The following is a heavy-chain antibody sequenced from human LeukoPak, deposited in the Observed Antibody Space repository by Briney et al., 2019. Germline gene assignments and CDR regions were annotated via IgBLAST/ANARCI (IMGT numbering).Heavy chain of an antibody. CDR1: GFTVSSNY. V-gene: IGHV3-53*01. J-gene: IGHJ3*02. CDR2: IYRCGST. Sequence: GGSLRYSCAASGFTVSSNYMSWVRQAPGKGLEWVSVIYRCGSTYYADSVKGRFTIARDNSKNTLYLQMNSLRAEDTAVYYCARALGYCSGGSCYSEAFDIWGQGTKVTLSS. CDR3: ARALGYCSGGSCYSEAFDI. D-gene: IGHD2-15*01.